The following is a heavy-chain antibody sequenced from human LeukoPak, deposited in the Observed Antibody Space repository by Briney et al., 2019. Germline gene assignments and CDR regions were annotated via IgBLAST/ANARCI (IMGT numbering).Heavy chain of an antibody. D-gene: IGHD2-2*01. CDR2: INHSGST. V-gene: IGHV4-34*01. Sequence: SETLSLTCAVYGGSFSGYYWSWIRQPPGKGLEWIGEINHSGSTNYNPSLKSRVTISVDTSKNQFSLKLSSVTAADTAVYYCARNGLGYCSSTSCSPLDYWGQGTLVTASS. CDR1: GGSFSGYY. J-gene: IGHJ4*02. CDR3: ARNGLGYCSSTSCSPLDY.